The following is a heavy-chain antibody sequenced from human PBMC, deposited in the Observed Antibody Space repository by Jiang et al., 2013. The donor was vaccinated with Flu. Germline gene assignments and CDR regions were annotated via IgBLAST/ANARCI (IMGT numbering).Heavy chain of an antibody. V-gene: IGHV3-30*02. Sequence: KGRFTISRDNSKNTLYLQMNSLRAEDTAVYYCAKGYRGTTVTVLDYWGQGTLVTVSS. D-gene: IGHD4-17*01. J-gene: IGHJ4*02. CDR3: AKGYRGTTVTVLDY.